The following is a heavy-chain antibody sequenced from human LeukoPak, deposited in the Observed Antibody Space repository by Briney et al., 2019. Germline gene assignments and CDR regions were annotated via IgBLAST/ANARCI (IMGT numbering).Heavy chain of an antibody. CDR2: ISASGGTT. CDR1: GFTFNNYA. CDR3: AKEPREYCSSTSCPNWFDS. J-gene: IGHJ5*01. V-gene: IGHV3-23*01. D-gene: IGHD2-2*01. Sequence: GGSLRHSCSPSGFTFNNYAMSWVRQAPGKGLEWVSAISASGGTTYYADSVKGRFTISRDNSENTLFLQMNSLRAEDTAVYYCAKEPREYCSSTSCPNWFDSWGQGTLVTVSS.